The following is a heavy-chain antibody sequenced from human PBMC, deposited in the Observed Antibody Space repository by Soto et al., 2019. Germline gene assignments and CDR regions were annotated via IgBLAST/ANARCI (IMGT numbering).Heavy chain of an antibody. CDR3: ARDASYYSLWSGYYPSRNGMDV. CDR1: GFTFSSFG. Sequence: QVQVVESGGGVVQPGRSLRLACAASGFTFSSFGMHWVRQAPGKGLERVSLIWYDGSKKSYGDSVKGRFTISRDNSRNTGYLQMNSLRADDTAVYYCARDASYYSLWSGYYPSRNGMDVWGQGTMVTGSS. D-gene: IGHD3-3*01. CDR2: IWYDGSKK. V-gene: IGHV3-33*01. J-gene: IGHJ6*02.